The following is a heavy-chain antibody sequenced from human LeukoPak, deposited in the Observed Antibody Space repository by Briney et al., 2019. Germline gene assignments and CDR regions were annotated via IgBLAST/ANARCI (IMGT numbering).Heavy chain of an antibody. CDR2: IISILCIA. D-gene: IGHD2-15*01. CDR3: ARDGSYCSGGSCYGGTGDNWFDP. J-gene: IGHJ5*02. Sequence: GASVKVSCKSSGGIFSSYAISWVRQARGQGLEWMGRIISILCIANYAQKFQGRVTLTADKTTSTAYMELSSLRSEDTAVYYCARDGSYCSGGSCYGGTGDNWFDPWGQGTLVTVSS. V-gene: IGHV1-69*04. CDR1: GGIFSSYA.